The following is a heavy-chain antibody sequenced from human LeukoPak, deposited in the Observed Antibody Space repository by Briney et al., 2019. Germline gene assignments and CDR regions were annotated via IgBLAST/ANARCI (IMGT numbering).Heavy chain of an antibody. V-gene: IGHV3-48*03. CDR2: ISSSGSTI. J-gene: IGHJ4*02. Sequence: PGGPLRLSCAASGFTFSSYEMNWVRQAPGKGLEWVSYISSSGSTIYYADSVKGRFTISRDNAKNSLYLQMNSLRAEDTAVYYCASLSSGWYYFDYWGQGTLVTVSS. D-gene: IGHD6-19*01. CDR1: GFTFSSYE. CDR3: ASLSSGWYYFDY.